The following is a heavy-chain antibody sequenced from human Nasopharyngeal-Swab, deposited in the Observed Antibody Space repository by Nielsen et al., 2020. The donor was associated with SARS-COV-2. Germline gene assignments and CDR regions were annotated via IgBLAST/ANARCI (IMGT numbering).Heavy chain of an antibody. CDR3: ARDLQDYGMDV. D-gene: IGHD4-11*01. CDR2: IYSGGST. CDR1: GFTVSSNY. J-gene: IGHJ6*01. V-gene: IGHV3-53*04. Sequence: GESLTISCAASGFTVSSNYMSWVRQAPGKGLEWVSDIYSGGSTYYADSVKGRFTISRHNYKNKLYLQMNSLRAEDTAVYYCARDLQDYGMDVWGQGTTVTVSS.